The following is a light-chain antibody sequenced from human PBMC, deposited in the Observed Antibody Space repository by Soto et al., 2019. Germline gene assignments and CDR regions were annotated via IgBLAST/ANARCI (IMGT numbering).Light chain of an antibody. CDR1: QSISSR. CDR2: DAS. J-gene: IGKJ1*01. CDR3: QQYNGYSRT. V-gene: IGKV1-5*01. Sequence: DIQMTQTPSTLSASVGDRVTITCRASQSISSRLAWYQQKPGKVPKVLIYDASSLESGVPSRFSGSGSGTEFTLTISSLQPDDFATYYCQQYNGYSRTFGQGTKVDFK.